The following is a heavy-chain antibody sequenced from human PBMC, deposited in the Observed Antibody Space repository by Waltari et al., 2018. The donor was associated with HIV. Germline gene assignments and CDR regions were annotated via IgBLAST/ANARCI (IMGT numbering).Heavy chain of an antibody. V-gene: IGHV1-69*18. CDR1: GGTCSSFA. J-gene: IGHJ6*02. CDR2: IIPIFGTP. CDR3: ARAPEAMITLYAMDV. Sequence: QVQLVQSAAEVKKPGSSVLVSCQASGGTCSSFAISWVRQAPGHWLEWIGRIIPIFGTPTYAQKFQGRVTITADGSTNTAYMELSSLTSEDTAIYYCARAPEAMITLYAMDVWGQGTTVSVSS. D-gene: IGHD3-16*01.